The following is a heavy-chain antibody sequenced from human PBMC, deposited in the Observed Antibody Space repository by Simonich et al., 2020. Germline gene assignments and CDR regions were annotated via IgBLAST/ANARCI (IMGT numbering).Heavy chain of an antibody. CDR1: GGSFSGYY. CDR2: INHSGST. CDR3: ARGKGWKNAFDI. D-gene: IGHD1-1*01. J-gene: IGHJ3*02. V-gene: IGHV4-34*01. Sequence: QVQLQQWGAGLLQPSKTLSLTCAVYGGSFSGYYWSWILQPPGKGLEWIGEINHSGSTNYNPSLKSRVPISVDTSKNQFSLRLSAVTAADTAVYYCARGKGWKNAFDIWGQGTMVTVSS.